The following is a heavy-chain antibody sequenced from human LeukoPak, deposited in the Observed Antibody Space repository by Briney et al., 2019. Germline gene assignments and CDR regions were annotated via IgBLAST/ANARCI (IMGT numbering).Heavy chain of an antibody. D-gene: IGHD3-16*02. CDR3: ARAGYVWGGYRPPFDY. CDR1: GGSISSSSYY. V-gene: IGHV4-39*07. CDR2: INHSGST. J-gene: IGHJ4*02. Sequence: SETLSLTCTVSGGSISSSSYYWSWIRQPPGKGLEWIGEINHSGSTNYNPSLKSRVTISVDTSKNQFSLKLSSVTAADTAVYYCARAGYVWGGYRPPFDYWGQGTLVTVSS.